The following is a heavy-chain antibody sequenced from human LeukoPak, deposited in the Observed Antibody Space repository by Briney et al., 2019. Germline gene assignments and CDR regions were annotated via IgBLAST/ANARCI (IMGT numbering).Heavy chain of an antibody. J-gene: IGHJ5*02. CDR1: GFTFSSYA. CDR3: AKGAFSSSWRENWFDP. Sequence: WGSLRLSCAASGFTFSSYAMSWVRQAPGKGLEWVSAISGSGGSTYYADSVKGRFTISRDNSKNTLYLQMNSLRAEDTAVYYCAKGAFSSSWRENWFDPWGQGTLVTVSS. V-gene: IGHV3-23*01. D-gene: IGHD6-13*01. CDR2: ISGSGGST.